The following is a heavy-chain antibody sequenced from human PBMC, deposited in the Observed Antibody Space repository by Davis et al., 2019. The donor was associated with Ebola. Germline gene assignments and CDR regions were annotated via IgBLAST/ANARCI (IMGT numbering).Heavy chain of an antibody. CDR1: GFTFSSYA. CDR2: ISGSGGST. CDR3: ARAQGAYSGYGTYYYYGMDV. Sequence: GESLKISCAASGFTFSSYAMSWVRQAPGKGLEWVSAISGSGGSTYYVDSVKGRFTISRDNSKNTLYLQMNSLRAEDTAVYYCARAQGAYSGYGTYYYYGMDVWGQGTTVTVSS. J-gene: IGHJ6*02. D-gene: IGHD5-12*01. V-gene: IGHV3-23*01.